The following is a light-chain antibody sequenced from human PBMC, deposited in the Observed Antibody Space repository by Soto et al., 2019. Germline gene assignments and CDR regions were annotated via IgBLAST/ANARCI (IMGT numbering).Light chain of an antibody. CDR3: SSHTSGSTRV. Sequence: QSDLTQPASVSGSPGQSIAISCTGTSGDVGGYDYVSWYQQHPDKAPKLMIYEVTKRPSWVSNRFSGSKSGNTASLTISGLQPEDEADYYCSSHTSGSTRVFGSGTKLTVL. J-gene: IGLJ1*01. CDR2: EVT. V-gene: IGLV2-14*01. CDR1: SGDVGGYDY.